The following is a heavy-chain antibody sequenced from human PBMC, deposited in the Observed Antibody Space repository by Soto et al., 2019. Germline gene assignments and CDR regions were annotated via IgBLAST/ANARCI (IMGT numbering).Heavy chain of an antibody. CDR3: ARGDYYDSSVYPY. CDR2: ISSSGSTI. CDR1: GFTFSSYE. V-gene: IGHV3-48*03. Sequence: PGGSLRLSCAASGFTFSSYEMNWVRQAPGKGLEWVSYISSSGSTIYYADSVKGRFTISRDNAKNSLYLQMNSLRAEDTAVYYCARGDYYDSSVYPYSGQGTLVTFSS. D-gene: IGHD3-22*01. J-gene: IGHJ4*02.